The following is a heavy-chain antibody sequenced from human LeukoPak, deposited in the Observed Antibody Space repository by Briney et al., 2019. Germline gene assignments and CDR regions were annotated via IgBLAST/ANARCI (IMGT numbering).Heavy chain of an antibody. D-gene: IGHD6-19*01. CDR2: IKEDGSEK. V-gene: IGHV3-7*01. CDR1: GFTFSSYW. J-gene: IGHJ4*02. Sequence: GGSLRLPCAASGFTFSSYWMTWVRQAPGKGLEWVANIKEDGSEKYYVDSVKGRFTISRDNAKNSLFLQMNSLRVEDTAVYYCTRQYSSGWYPGYWGQGTLVTVSS. CDR3: TRQYSSGWYPGY.